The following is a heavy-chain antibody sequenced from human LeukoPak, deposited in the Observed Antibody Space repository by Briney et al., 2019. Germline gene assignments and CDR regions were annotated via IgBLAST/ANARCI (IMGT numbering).Heavy chain of an antibody. CDR1: GFTFTSYA. CDR3: ARGLYGDYADY. D-gene: IGHD4-17*01. Sequence: GGSLRLSCAASGFTFTSYAMSWVRQAPEKGLEWVSTIHNRHGGTYYADSVKGRFTISRDDSQNTLYLQLNSLRAEDTAVYFCARGLYGDYADYWGQGTLVTVSS. CDR2: IHNRHGGT. J-gene: IGHJ4*02. V-gene: IGHV3-23*05.